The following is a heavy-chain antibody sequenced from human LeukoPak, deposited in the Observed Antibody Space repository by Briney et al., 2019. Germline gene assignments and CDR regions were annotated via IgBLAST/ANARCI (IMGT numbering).Heavy chain of an antibody. V-gene: IGHV3-9*01. CDR3: AKDSGSSYYYYYGMDV. D-gene: IGHD1-26*01. J-gene: IGHJ6*02. CDR2: ISWNSGSI. Sequence: GGSLRLSCAASGFTFDDYAMHWARQAPGKGLEWVSGISWNSGSIGYADSVKGRFTISRDNAKNSLYLQMNSLRAEDTALYYCAKDSGSSYYYYYGMDVWGQGTTVTVSS. CDR1: GFTFDDYA.